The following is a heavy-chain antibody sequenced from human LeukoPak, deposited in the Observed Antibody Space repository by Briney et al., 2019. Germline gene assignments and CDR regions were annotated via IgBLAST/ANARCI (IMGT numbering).Heavy chain of an antibody. V-gene: IGHV4-30-2*01. CDR2: IYHSGCT. J-gene: IGHJ4*02. CDR1: GGSISSGGYS. D-gene: IGHD3-22*01. Sequence: SETLSLTCAVSGGSISSGGYSWSWIRQPPGKGLEWIGYIYHSGCTYYNPSLKSRVTISVDRSKNQFSLKLSSVTAADTAVYYCARSSGYPNYYFDYWGQGTLVTVSS. CDR3: ARSSGYPNYYFDY.